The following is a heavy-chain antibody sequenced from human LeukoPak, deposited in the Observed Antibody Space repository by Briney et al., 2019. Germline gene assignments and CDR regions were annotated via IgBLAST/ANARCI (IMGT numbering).Heavy chain of an antibody. J-gene: IGHJ5*02. CDR3: ARVFGYCSSTSCYGGSWFDP. Sequence: SVKVSCKASGGTFSSYAISWVRQAPGQGLEWMGGIIPIFGTANCAQKFQGRVTITADKSTSTAYMELSSLRSEDTAVYYCARVFGYCSSTSCYGGSWFDPWGQGTLVTVSS. CDR2: IIPIFGTA. V-gene: IGHV1-69*06. D-gene: IGHD2-2*03. CDR1: GGTFSSYA.